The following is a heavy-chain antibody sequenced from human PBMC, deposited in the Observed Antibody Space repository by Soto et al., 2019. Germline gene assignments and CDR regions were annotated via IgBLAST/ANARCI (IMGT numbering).Heavy chain of an antibody. D-gene: IGHD5-12*01. CDR3: ARSRYSGYDQTKYFDL. CDR2: IIPIFGTA. CDR1: GGTFSSYA. V-gene: IGHV1-69*13. Sequence: GASVKGSCKAAGGTFSSYAISWVRQTPGQGLEWMGGIIPIFGTANYAQKFQGRVTITADESTSTAYMELSSLRSEDTAVYYCARSRYSGYDQTKYFDLWGRGTLVTVSS. J-gene: IGHJ2*01.